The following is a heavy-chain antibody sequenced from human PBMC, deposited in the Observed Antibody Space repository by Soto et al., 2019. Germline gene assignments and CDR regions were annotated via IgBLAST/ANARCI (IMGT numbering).Heavy chain of an antibody. CDR2: ISYDGSNK. CDR3: AREYYDILTGYQNTIDY. Sequence: GGSLRLSCAASGFTFSSYGMHWFRQAPGKGLEWVAVISYDGSNKYYADSVKGRFTISRDNSKNTLYLQMNSLRAEDTAVYYCAREYYDILTGYQNTIDYWGQGTLVTVSS. D-gene: IGHD3-9*01. CDR1: GFTFSSYG. J-gene: IGHJ4*02. V-gene: IGHV3-30*03.